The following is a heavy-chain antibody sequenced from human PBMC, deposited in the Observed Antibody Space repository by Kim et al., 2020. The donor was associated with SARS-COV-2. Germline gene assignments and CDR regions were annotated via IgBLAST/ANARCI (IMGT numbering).Heavy chain of an antibody. CDR2: IYPGNSDS. V-gene: IGHV5-51*01. CDR1: GYSFSSYW. CDR3: ARHWDPYHFGSGRSGAY. Sequence: GESLKISCKTSGYSFSSYWIAWVRQTPGKGLEWMGIIYPGNSDSRYSPSFQGQATISADTSISTTYLQWSGLKASDTAMYYCARHWDPYHFGSGRSGAYWGQGTLVTVSS. D-gene: IGHD3-10*01. J-gene: IGHJ4*03.